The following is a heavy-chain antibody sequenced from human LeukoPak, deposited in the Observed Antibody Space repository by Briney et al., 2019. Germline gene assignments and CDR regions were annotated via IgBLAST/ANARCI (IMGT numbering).Heavy chain of an antibody. D-gene: IGHD3-9*01. CDR3: ATPDLTTSVSAVGA. J-gene: IGHJ5*02. V-gene: IGHV1-24*01. Sequence: GASVKVSCKVSGYTLIDLSMFWVRQAPGKGLEWMGGFFREDGEAVYAQKFRGRVTMTEDTSTDTAYMDLSSLRSEDTAVYYFATPDLTTSVSAVGAWGQGTLVTVSS. CDR1: GYTLIDLS. CDR2: FFREDGEA.